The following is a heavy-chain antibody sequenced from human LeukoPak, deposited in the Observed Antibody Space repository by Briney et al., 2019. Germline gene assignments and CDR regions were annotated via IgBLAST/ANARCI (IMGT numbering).Heavy chain of an antibody. J-gene: IGHJ4*02. CDR1: GFTFSSYG. CDR2: IWYDGSNK. D-gene: IGHD5-18*01. CDR3: ARGLGGYSYGSHDY. V-gene: IGHV3-33*01. Sequence: GGSLRLSCAASGFTFSSYGMHWVRQAPGKGLEWVAVIWYDGSNKYYADSVKGRFTISRDNSKNTLYLQMNSLRAEDTAVYYCARGLGGYSYGSHDYWGPGTLVTVSS.